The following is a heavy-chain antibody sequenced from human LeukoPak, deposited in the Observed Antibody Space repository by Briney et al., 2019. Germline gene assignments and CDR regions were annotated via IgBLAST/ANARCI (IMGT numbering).Heavy chain of an antibody. J-gene: IGHJ4*02. CDR1: GFTFNIYG. V-gene: IGHV3-30*02. D-gene: IGHD2-21*01. CDR3: AKDVNAYCSGDCSDY. Sequence: GGSLRLSCAASGFTFNIYGMHWVRQAPGKGLEWVAFIWYDGSKKYYADSVKGRFTISRDNSKNMESLEMNSLRTEDMAVYYCAKDVNAYCSGDCSDYWGQGTLVTVSS. CDR2: IWYDGSKK.